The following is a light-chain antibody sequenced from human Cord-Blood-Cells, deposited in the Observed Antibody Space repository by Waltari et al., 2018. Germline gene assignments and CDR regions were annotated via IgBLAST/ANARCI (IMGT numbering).Light chain of an antibody. V-gene: IGLV2-18*02. CDR3: SSYTSSSTVV. Sequence: QSALTQPPSVSGSPGQSVTLSCTGTSRDVGSYNRFLWYQQPPGTAPKLMIYEVSNRPSGVPDRFSGSKSGNTASLTISGLQAEDEADYYCSSYTSSSTVVFGGGTKLTVL. J-gene: IGLJ2*01. CDR1: SRDVGSYNR. CDR2: EVS.